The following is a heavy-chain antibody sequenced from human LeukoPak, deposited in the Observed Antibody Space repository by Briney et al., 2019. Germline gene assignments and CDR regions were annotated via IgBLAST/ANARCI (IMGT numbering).Heavy chain of an antibody. CDR1: GGSMRNYY. J-gene: IGHJ4*02. CDR3: ARSQNYYGSGDY. D-gene: IGHD3-10*01. V-gene: IGHV4-59*01. CDR2: IYYTGNT. Sequence: SETLSLTCTVSGGSMRNYYWSWLRQPPGKALEWIGYIYYTGNTYYNPSLEGRVTISVDTSKNHFSVKLSSVTAADTAAYYCARSQNYYGSGDYWSQGTLVTVSS.